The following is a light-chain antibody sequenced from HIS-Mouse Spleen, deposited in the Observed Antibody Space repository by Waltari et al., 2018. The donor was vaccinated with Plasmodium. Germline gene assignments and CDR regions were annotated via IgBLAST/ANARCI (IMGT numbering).Light chain of an antibody. CDR2: EDS. J-gene: IGLJ3*02. Sequence: SYELTQPPSVSVSPGQTARITCSGDALPKKYAYWYQQKSGQAPGLVNYEDSKRPSGIPERFSGSSSGTMCTLTISGAQVEDEADYYCYSTDSSGNHRVFGGGTKLTVL. CDR1: ALPKKY. CDR3: YSTDSSGNHRV. V-gene: IGLV3-10*01.